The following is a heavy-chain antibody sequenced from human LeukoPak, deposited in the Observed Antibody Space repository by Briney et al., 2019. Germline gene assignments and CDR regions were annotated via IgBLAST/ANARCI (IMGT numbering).Heavy chain of an antibody. J-gene: IGHJ4*02. V-gene: IGHV1-69*13. CDR1: GGTFSSYA. D-gene: IGHD6-13*01. Sequence: ASVKVSCKASGGTFSSYAISWVRQAPGQGLEWMGGIIPIFGTANYAQKFQGRVTITADESTSTAYMELSSLRSDDTAVYYCARGGYSSSWYMGFTFDYWGQGTLVTVSS. CDR3: ARGGYSSSWYMGFTFDY. CDR2: IIPIFGTA.